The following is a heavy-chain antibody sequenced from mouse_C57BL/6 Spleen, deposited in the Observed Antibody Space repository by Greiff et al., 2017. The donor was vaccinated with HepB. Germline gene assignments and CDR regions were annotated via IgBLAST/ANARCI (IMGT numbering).Heavy chain of an antibody. CDR2: IYPGDGDT. CDR1: GYAFSSSW. CDR3: AREERYLDY. J-gene: IGHJ2*01. Sequence: QVQLKESGPELVKPGASVKISCKASGYAFSSSWMNWVKQRPGKGLEWIGRIYPGDGDTNYNGKFKGKATLTADKSSSTAYMQLSSLTSEDSAVYFCAREERYLDYWGQGTTLTVSS. V-gene: IGHV1-82*01.